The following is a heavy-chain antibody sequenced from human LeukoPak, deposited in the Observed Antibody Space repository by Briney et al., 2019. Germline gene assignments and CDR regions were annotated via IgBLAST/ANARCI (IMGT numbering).Heavy chain of an antibody. CDR2: INSDGRST. CDR1: GFTFNNYW. CDR3: ARGAMTTVVDFDY. D-gene: IGHD4-17*01. Sequence: PGGSLRLSCAASGFTFNNYWMHWVRQAPGKGLVWVSRINSDGRSTTYADSVKGRFTISRDNAKNTLYLQINSLRAEDTAVYYCARGAMTTVVDFDYWGQGTLVTVSS. J-gene: IGHJ4*02. V-gene: IGHV3-74*01.